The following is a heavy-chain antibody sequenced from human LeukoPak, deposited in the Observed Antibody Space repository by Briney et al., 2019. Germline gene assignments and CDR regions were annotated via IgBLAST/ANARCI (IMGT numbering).Heavy chain of an antibody. CDR3: AKDRYSWNWSGWFDP. Sequence: GGSLRLSCAASGFTFSSYGMHWVRQAPGKGLEWVAFIRYDGSNKYYADSVKGRFTISRDNSKNTLYLQMNSLRAEDTAVYYCAKDRYSWNWSGWFDPWGQGTLVTVSS. CDR1: GFTFSSYG. J-gene: IGHJ5*02. CDR2: IRYDGSNK. D-gene: IGHD1-7*01. V-gene: IGHV3-30*02.